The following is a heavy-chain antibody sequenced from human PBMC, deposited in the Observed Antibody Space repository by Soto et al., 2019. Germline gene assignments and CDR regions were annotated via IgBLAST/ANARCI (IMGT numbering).Heavy chain of an antibody. Sequence: SETLSLTCTVSGGSLNSYYWTWIRQSPGKGLEWIGYVSSTGSTNYNPSLKSRLTMSLDTSTNEVSLSLTSVTAADAAVYFCARFSPPRKSYDSNPGWFDPWGQGIMVTVS. CDR3: ARFSPPRKSYDSNPGWFDP. V-gene: IGHV4-59*01. D-gene: IGHD3-22*01. CDR1: GGSLNSYY. CDR2: VSSTGST. J-gene: IGHJ5*02.